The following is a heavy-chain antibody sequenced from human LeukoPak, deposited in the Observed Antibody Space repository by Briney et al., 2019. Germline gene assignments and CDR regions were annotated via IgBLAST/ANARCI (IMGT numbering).Heavy chain of an antibody. CDR1: GYTFTGYY. Sequence: GASVKVSCKASGYTFTGYYMHWVRQAPGQGLEWMGWINPNSGGTNYAQKFQGRVTMTRDTSISTAYMELSRLRSDDTAVYYCARGCSGGSCLYYYGMDVWGQGTTVTVSS. CDR2: INPNSGGT. J-gene: IGHJ6*02. CDR3: ARGCSGGSCLYYYGMDV. D-gene: IGHD2-15*01. V-gene: IGHV1-2*02.